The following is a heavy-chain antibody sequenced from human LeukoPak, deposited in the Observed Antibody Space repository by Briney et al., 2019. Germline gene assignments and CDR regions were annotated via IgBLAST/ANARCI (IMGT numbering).Heavy chain of an antibody. D-gene: IGHD3-22*01. J-gene: IGHJ4*02. CDR3: ARVGPTYYYDSSGYYYPWFDY. CDR1: GFTFSSYW. Sequence: GSLRLSCAASGFTFSSYWMSWVRQAPGKGLEWVANIKQDGSEKYYVDSVKGRFTISRYNAKNSLYLQMNSLRAEDTAVYYCARVGPTYYYDSSGYYYPWFDYWGQGTLVTVSS. CDR2: IKQDGSEK. V-gene: IGHV3-7*01.